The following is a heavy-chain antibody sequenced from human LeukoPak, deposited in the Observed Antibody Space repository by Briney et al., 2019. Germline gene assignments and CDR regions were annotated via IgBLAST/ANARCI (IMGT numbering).Heavy chain of an antibody. CDR2: MNPNSGNT. V-gene: IGHV1-8*01. D-gene: IGHD1-26*01. J-gene: IGHJ4*02. Sequence: ASVKVSCKASGYTFTTYDINWVRQATGQGLEWMGWMNPNSGNTGYAQKFQGRVTMTEDTSTDTAYMELSSLRSEDTAVYYCATDMVVGATREFDYWGQGTLVTVSS. CDR1: GYTFTTYD. CDR3: ATDMVVGATREFDY.